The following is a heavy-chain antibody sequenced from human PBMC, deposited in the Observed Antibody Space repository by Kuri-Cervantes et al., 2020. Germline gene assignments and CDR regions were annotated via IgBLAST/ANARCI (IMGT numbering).Heavy chain of an antibody. J-gene: IGHJ4*02. CDR1: GYTFTSYD. CDR3: ATDPDYGDYVPHYRY. V-gene: IGHV1-24*01. D-gene: IGHD4-17*01. Sequence: ASVKVSCKASGYTFTSYDINWVRQATGKGLEWMGGFDPEDGETIYAQKFQGRVTMTEDTSTDTAYMELSSLRSEDTAVYYCATDPDYGDYVPHYRYWGQGTLVTVSS. CDR2: FDPEDGET.